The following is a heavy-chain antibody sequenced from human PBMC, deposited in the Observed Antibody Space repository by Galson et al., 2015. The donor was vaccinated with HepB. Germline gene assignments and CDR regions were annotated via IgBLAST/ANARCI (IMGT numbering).Heavy chain of an antibody. CDR3: ARTSSWYNKKYFQE. V-gene: IGHV4-34*01. D-gene: IGHD6-13*01. CDR1: GGSFSGYL. J-gene: IGHJ1*01. Sequence: ETLSLTCAVYGGSFSGYLWSWIRQPPGKGLEWIGEINHDGSTNYNPSLKSRVSISVDTSKKQFSLKLTSVTAADTAVYYCARTSSWYNKKYFQEWGQGTLVTVSS. CDR2: INHDGST.